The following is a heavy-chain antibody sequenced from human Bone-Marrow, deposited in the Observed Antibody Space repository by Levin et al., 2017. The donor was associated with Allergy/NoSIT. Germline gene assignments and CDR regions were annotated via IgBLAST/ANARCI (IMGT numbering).Heavy chain of an antibody. J-gene: IGHJ5*02. D-gene: IGHD3-10*01. V-gene: IGHV4-34*01. CDR3: ARGRLVYYYGSGSYYQTQHWSFDP. Sequence: SETLSLTCAVYGGSFSGYYWSWIRQPPGKGLEWIGEINHSGSTNYNPSLKSRVTISVDTSKNQFSLKLSSVTAADTAVYYCARGRLVYYYGSGSYYQTQHWSFDPWGQGTLVTVSS. CDR2: INHSGST. CDR1: GGSFSGYY.